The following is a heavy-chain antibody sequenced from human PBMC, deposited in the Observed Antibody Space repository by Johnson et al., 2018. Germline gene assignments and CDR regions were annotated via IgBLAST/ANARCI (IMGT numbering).Heavy chain of an antibody. Sequence: QLVQSGGGLVKPGXSLRLSCXASGFTFSSYSMNWVRQAPGKGLEWVSSISSSSSYIYYADSVKGRFTISRDNAKNSLYLHMTSLRAEDTALYYCAKVYYYYGMDVWGQGTTVTVSS. V-gene: IGHV3-21*04. D-gene: IGHD2-8*01. CDR2: ISSSSSYI. CDR1: GFTFSSYS. J-gene: IGHJ6*02. CDR3: AKVYYYYGMDV.